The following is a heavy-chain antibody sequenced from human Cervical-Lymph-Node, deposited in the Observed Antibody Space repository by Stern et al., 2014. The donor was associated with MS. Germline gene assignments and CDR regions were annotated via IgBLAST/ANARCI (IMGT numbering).Heavy chain of an antibody. CDR2: IHYRGTT. D-gene: IGHD5-24*01. V-gene: IGHV4-30-4*01. CDR1: GGSISSAEYY. Sequence: QLQLQESGPGLVKPSQTLSLTCAVTGGSISSAEYYWSWIRQSPGKGLEWIGYIHYRGTTYYNPSLKSRVTISVDTSKNQFSLNLRSVTAADTAVYYCSRDADGYSLVFGYWGRGTLVTVSS. J-gene: IGHJ4*02. CDR3: SRDADGYSLVFGY.